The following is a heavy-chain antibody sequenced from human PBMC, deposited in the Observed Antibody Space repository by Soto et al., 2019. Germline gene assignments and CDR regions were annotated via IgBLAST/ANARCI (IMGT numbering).Heavy chain of an antibody. CDR2: ISSSSSTI. CDR1: GFTFSSYS. D-gene: IGHD6-19*01. J-gene: IGHJ3*02. Sequence: GGSLRLSCAASGFTFSSYSMNWFRQAPGKGLEWVSYISSSSSTIYYADSVKGRFTISRDNAKNSLYLQMNSLRAEDTAVYYCASRLAVAADAFDIWGQGTMVTVSS. V-gene: IGHV3-48*01. CDR3: ASRLAVAADAFDI.